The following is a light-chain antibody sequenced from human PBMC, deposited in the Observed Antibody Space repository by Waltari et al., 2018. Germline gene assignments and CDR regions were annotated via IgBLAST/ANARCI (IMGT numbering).Light chain of an antibody. J-gene: IGLJ3*02. CDR1: SSNIGSHT. Sequence: QSVLTPPPSASATPGQWVTISCSGSSSNIGSHTVTWYQQLPGTAPKLLIYTNNQRPSGVPDRFSGSKSGTSGSLAISGLQSEDEADYYCSTWDDSLNGVMFGGGTKLTVL. CDR3: STWDDSLNGVM. V-gene: IGLV1-44*01. CDR2: TNN.